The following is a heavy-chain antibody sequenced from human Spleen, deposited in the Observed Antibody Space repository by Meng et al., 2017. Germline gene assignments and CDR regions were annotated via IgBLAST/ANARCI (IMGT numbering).Heavy chain of an antibody. CDR2: INPSNGAT. V-gene: IGHV1-2*06. CDR3: ATDLRGTSRGFDP. Sequence: ASVKVSCKASGYTFTAYSIHWVRQAPGQGLEWIGRINPSNGATNFAPQLQDRVTVTRDTSISTVYMQLNSLTSDDTAMYYCATDLRGTSRGFDPWGQGILVTVSS. J-gene: IGHJ5*02. D-gene: IGHD3-10*01. CDR1: GYTFTAYS.